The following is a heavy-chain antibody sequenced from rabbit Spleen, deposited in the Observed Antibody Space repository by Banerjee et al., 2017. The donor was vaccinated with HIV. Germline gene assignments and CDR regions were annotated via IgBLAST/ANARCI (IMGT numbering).Heavy chain of an antibody. D-gene: IGHD6-1*01. CDR1: GFDLSSYYY. Sequence: QEQLEESGGGLVKPGAPLTLTCKASGFDLSSYYYLCWVRQAPGKGLEWIGCLYTDVLTTWYATWAKGRFTISKTSSTTVTLQMTSLTAADTATYFCARGEHFSVGFSAFAIYLDLWGQGTLVTVS. J-gene: IGHJ3*01. CDR2: LYTDVLTT. CDR3: ARGEHFSVGFSAFAIYLDL. V-gene: IGHV1S45*01.